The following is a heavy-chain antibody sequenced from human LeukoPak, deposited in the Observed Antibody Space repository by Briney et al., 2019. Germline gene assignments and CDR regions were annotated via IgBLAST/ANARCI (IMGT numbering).Heavy chain of an antibody. CDR2: IKQDGSAK. CDR1: GFTFSSSW. J-gene: IGHJ4*02. CDR3: ATSHDAAGNF. D-gene: IGHD6-19*01. V-gene: IGHV3-7*01. Sequence: GSLRLSCEASGFTFSSSWMAWVRQAPGKGLEWVGNIKQDGSAKYYLGSVRGRFTISRDNAKKSLYLQMTSLRAEDTAVYYCATSHDAAGNFWGQGTLVTVSS.